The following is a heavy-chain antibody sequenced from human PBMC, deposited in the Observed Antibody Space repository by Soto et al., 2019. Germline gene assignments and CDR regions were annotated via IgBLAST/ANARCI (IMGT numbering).Heavy chain of an antibody. CDR1: GGSFSGYY. CDR3: ARWGVRGAVAGTWTLNLFDP. V-gene: IGHV4-34*01. D-gene: IGHD6-19*01. J-gene: IGHJ5*02. CDR2: INQSGST. Sequence: QVQLQQWGAGLLKPSETLSLTCAVYGGSFSGYYWNWIRQPPGKGLEWIGEINQSGSTKYNPSLKSRVTISVDTSKNQFSLKLSSVTAADTAVYYCARWGVRGAVAGTWTLNLFDPWGQGTLVTVSS.